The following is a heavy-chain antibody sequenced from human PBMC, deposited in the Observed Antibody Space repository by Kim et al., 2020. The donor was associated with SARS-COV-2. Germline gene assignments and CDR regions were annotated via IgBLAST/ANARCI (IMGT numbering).Heavy chain of an antibody. Sequence: SVKVSCKASGGTFSSYAISWVRQAPGQGLEWMGGIIPIFGTANYAQKFQGRVTITADESTSTAYMELSSLRSEDTAVYYCARGLRITMVRGVLPDMYYFDYWGQGTLVTVSS. D-gene: IGHD3-10*01. V-gene: IGHV1-69*13. CDR3: ARGLRITMVRGVLPDMYYFDY. J-gene: IGHJ4*02. CDR2: IIPIFGTA. CDR1: GGTFSSYA.